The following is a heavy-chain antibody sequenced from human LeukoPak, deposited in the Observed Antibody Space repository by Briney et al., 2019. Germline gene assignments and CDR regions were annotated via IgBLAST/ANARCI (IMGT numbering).Heavy chain of an antibody. V-gene: IGHV4-30-2*01. Sequence: SETLSLTCTVSGGSISSGGYYWSWIRQPPGKGLEWIGYIYHSGSTYYNPSLKSRVTISVDRSKNQFSLKLSSVTAADAAVYYCARDSIAAAGTKDAFDIWGQGTMVTVSS. J-gene: IGHJ3*02. CDR3: ARDSIAAAGTKDAFDI. D-gene: IGHD6-13*01. CDR2: IYHSGST. CDR1: GGSISSGGYY.